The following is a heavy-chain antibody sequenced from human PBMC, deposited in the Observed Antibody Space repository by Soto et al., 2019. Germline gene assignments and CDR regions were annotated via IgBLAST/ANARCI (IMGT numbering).Heavy chain of an antibody. CDR1: GGSISSYY. CDR2: IYYSGST. Sequence: QVQLQESGPGLVKPSETLSLTCTVSGGSISSYYWSWIRQPPGKGLEWIGYIYYSGSTNYNPSLKSRVTITVDTSKNQFSRKLSSVTAADTAVYYCARHYGSGSYTIDYWGQGTLVTVSS. J-gene: IGHJ4*02. V-gene: IGHV4-59*08. D-gene: IGHD3-10*01. CDR3: ARHYGSGSYTIDY.